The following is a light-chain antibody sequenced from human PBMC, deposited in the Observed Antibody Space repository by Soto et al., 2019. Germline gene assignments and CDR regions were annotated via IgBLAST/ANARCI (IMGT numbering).Light chain of an antibody. CDR3: CSYAGSSTPVV. Sequence: QSVLTQPASVSGSPGQSITISCTGTSSDVGSYNLVSWYQQHPGKAPKLMIYEVSKRPSGVSNHFSGSKSGNTASLTISGLQAEDEADYYCCSYAGSSTPVVFGGGTKLTVL. J-gene: IGLJ2*01. V-gene: IGLV2-23*02. CDR2: EVS. CDR1: SSDVGSYNL.